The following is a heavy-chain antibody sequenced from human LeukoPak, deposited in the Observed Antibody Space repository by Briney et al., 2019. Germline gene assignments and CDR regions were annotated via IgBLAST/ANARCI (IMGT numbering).Heavy chain of an antibody. CDR1: GFTVSSNY. J-gene: IGHJ4*02. V-gene: IGHV3-66*01. CDR2: IYSGGST. Sequence: GGPLRLSCAASGFTVSSNYMSWVRQAPGKGLEWVSVIYSGGSTYYADSVKGRFTISRDNSKNTLYLQMNSLRAEDTAVYYCARDDRYCSSTSCYLFDYWGQGTLVTVSS. CDR3: ARDDRYCSSTSCYLFDY. D-gene: IGHD2-2*01.